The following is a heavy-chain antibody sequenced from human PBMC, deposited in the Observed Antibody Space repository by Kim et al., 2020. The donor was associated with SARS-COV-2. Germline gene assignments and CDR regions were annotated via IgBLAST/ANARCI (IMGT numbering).Heavy chain of an antibody. CDR3: ARERSAGVFGVGLFNI. J-gene: IGHJ3*02. Sequence: SETLSLTCAVYGGSFSGYYWTWIRQPPGKGLEWIGEINHSGSTNYNPSLKSRVTISVDTSKNQFSLKLSSVTAADTAVYYCARERSAGVFGVGLFNIWGQGTMVTVSS. CDR1: GGSFSGYY. V-gene: IGHV4-34*01. D-gene: IGHD3-3*01. CDR2: INHSGST.